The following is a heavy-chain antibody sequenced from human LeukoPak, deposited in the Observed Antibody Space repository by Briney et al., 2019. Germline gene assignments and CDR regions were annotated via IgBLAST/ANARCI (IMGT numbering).Heavy chain of an antibody. D-gene: IGHD1-7*01. CDR3: ARELELRRGEDYFDY. CDR2: IYSGGST. CDR1: GFTVSNNY. Sequence: GGSLRLSCAASGFTVSNNYVNWVRQAPGKGLEWLSVIYSGGSTYYADSVKGRFTISRDNFKNTLYLQMNSLRAEDTAVYYCARELELRRGEDYFDYWGQGTLVTVSS. V-gene: IGHV3-66*01. J-gene: IGHJ4*02.